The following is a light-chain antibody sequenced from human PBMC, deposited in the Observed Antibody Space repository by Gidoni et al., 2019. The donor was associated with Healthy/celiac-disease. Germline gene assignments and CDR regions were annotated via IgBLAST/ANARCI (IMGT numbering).Light chain of an antibody. CDR3: QRYNSYPLT. J-gene: IGKJ4*01. CDR1: QSISSW. CDR2: KAS. V-gene: IGKV1-5*03. Sequence: DIQMTQSPSTLSASVGDRVTITCLASQSISSWLAWYQQKPGKAPKLLIYKASSLESGVPSRFSGSGSGTEFTLTIGSLQPDEFATYYCQRYNSYPLTFXGXTKVEIK.